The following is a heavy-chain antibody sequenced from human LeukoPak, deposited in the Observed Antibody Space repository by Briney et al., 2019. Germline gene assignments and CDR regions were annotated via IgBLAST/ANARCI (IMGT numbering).Heavy chain of an antibody. Sequence: PSETLSLTCTVSGGSISSYDWSWIRQPPGKGLAWIGYIYTSGTTNYHPSLKSRVTISVDTSKNQFSLKLSSVTAADTAVYYCARLISGSWSHFDYWGQGTLVTVSS. CDR2: IYTSGTT. D-gene: IGHD6-13*01. CDR3: ARLISGSWSHFDY. V-gene: IGHV4-4*09. J-gene: IGHJ4*02. CDR1: GGSISSYD.